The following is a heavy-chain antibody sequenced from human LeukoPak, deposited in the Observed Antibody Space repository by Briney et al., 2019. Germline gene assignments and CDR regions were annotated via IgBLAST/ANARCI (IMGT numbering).Heavy chain of an antibody. CDR2: INPNSGGT. CDR1: GYTFTGYY. D-gene: IGHD3-10*01. V-gene: IGHV1-2*02. Sequence: ASVKVSCKASGYTFTGYYMHWVRQAPGQGLEWMGWINPNSGGTNYAQKFQARVTMTRDTSISTAYMELSRLRSDDTAVYYCARAERSMVRGVIIYWGQGTLVTVSS. J-gene: IGHJ4*02. CDR3: ARAERSMVRGVIIY.